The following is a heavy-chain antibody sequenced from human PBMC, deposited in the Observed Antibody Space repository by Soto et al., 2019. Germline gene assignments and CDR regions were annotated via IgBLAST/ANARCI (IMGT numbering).Heavy chain of an antibody. CDR1: GYTFTSYA. J-gene: IGHJ4*02. CDR2: INAGNGNT. D-gene: IGHD6-13*01. V-gene: IGHV1-3*01. CDR3: ARGIAPYYFDY. Sequence: GASVKVSCKASGYTFTSYAMHWVRQAPGQRLEWMGWINAGNGNTKYSQKFQGRVTITRDTSASTDYMELSSLRSEDTAVYYCARGIAPYYFDYWGQGTLVTVSS.